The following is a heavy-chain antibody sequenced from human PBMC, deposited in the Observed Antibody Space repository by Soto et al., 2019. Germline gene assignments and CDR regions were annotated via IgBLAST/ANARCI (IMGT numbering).Heavy chain of an antibody. CDR3: ASYVRSYYNGMDV. V-gene: IGHV1-8*01. Sequence: QVQLVQSGAEVKKPGASVKVSCKASGYTFSSHDINWVRQATGQGLEWMGWMNPNSGNTGYAQKFQGRVTMTRNTSISTAYMAPSSLRSEDMAVYYCASYVRSYYNGMDVWGQGTTVTVSS. CDR2: MNPNSGNT. J-gene: IGHJ6*02. CDR1: GYTFSSHD. D-gene: IGHD3-16*01.